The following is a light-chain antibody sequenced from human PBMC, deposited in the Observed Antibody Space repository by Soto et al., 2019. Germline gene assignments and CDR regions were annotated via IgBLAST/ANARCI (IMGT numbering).Light chain of an antibody. CDR3: QQYDDWLRLT. Sequence: EIVLTQSPGTLYLSPGERATLSCRASQSVSSSYLAWYQQKPGQAPRLLIFGASSRATGIPARFSGSGSGTEFNLTISSLQSEDFAVYFCQQYDDWLRLTFGGGTKVDIK. CDR2: GAS. J-gene: IGKJ4*01. V-gene: IGKV3D-15*01. CDR1: QSVSSSY.